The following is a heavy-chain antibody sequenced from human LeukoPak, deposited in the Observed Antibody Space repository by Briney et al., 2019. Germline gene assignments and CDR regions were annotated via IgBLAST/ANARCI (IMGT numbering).Heavy chain of an antibody. CDR2: ISGSGGST. V-gene: IGHV3-23*01. CDR1: GFTFSSYA. CDR3: ASGEQLARDNYWYFDL. D-gene: IGHD6-6*01. J-gene: IGHJ2*01. Sequence: PGGSLRLSCAASGFTFSSYAMSWVRQAPGKGLEWVSTISGSGGSTYYTDSVKGRFTISRDNSKNTLYLQMNSLRAEDTAVYYCASGEQLARDNYWYFDLWGRGTLVTVSS.